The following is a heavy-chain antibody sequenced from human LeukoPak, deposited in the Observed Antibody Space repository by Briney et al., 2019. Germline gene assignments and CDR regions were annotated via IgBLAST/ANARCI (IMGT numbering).Heavy chain of an antibody. CDR1: GGSISSYY. CDR2: IYYSGST. J-gene: IGHJ4*02. D-gene: IGHD6-13*01. CDR3: ARGRTSSNFFDY. V-gene: IGHV4-59*12. Sequence: SETLSLTCTVSGGSISSYYWSWIRQPPGKGLEWIGYIYYSGSTNYNPSLRSRVTMSVDTSKNQFSLKLSSVTAADTAVYYCARGRTSSNFFDYWGQGTLVTVSS.